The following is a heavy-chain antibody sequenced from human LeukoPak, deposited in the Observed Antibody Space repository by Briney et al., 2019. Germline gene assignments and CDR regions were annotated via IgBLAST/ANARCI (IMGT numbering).Heavy chain of an antibody. CDR3: ARGTTMIVVVRDFDY. CDR2: IYYSGST. CDR1: GGSISSSSYY. D-gene: IGHD3-22*01. V-gene: IGHV4-39*07. Sequence: SETLSLTCTVSGGSISSSSYYWGWIRQPPGKGLEWIGSIYYSGSTYYNPSLKSRVTISVDTSKNQFSLKLSSVTAADTAVYYCARGTTMIVVVRDFDYWGQGTLVTVSS. J-gene: IGHJ4*02.